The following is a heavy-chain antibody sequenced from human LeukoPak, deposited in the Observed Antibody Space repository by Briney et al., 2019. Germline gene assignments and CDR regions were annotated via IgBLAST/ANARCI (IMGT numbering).Heavy chain of an antibody. D-gene: IGHD4/OR15-4a*01. J-gene: IGHJ5*02. CDR3: ARHGKANNIEDWFDP. CDR2: ISPMFGGT. V-gene: IGHV1-69*06. Sequence: GASVKVSCKASGGTFSTDFISWLRQAPGQGLEWMGGISPMFGGTNYAQKFQGRVTVSADKSTGTVYLAMSSLRSEDTAVYYCARHGKANNIEDWFDPWGQGTLVTVSS. CDR1: GGTFSTDF.